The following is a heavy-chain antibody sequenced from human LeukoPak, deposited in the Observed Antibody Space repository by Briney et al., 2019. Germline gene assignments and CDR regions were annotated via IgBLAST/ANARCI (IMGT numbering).Heavy chain of an antibody. J-gene: IGHJ4*02. CDR3: AREYYYDSSGYYAYFDY. CDR2: IYYSGST. V-gene: IGHV4-59*01. Sequence: SETLSLTCTVSAISSYYWSWIRQPPGKGLEWIGYIYYSGSTNYNPSLKSRVTISVDTSKNQFSLKLSSVTAADTAVYYCAREYYYDSSGYYAYFDYWGQGTLVTVSS. D-gene: IGHD3-22*01. CDR1: AISSYY.